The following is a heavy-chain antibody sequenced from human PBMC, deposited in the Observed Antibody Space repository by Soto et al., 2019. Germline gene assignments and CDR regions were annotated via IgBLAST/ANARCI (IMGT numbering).Heavy chain of an antibody. J-gene: IGHJ4*02. CDR1: GYSVSSNSAA. CDR3: ARVGATLVLDY. CDR2: TYYRSKWYN. D-gene: IGHD1-26*01. V-gene: IGHV6-1*01. Sequence: PXQTLSLTWAISGYSVSSNSAAWNLSRQSPSRGLEWLGRTYYRSKWYNDYAVSVKSRITINPDTSKNQFSLQLNSVTPEDTAVYYCARVGATLVLDYWGQGTLVTVSS.